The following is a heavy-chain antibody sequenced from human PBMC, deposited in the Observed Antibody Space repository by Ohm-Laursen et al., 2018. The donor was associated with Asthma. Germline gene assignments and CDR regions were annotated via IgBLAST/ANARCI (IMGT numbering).Heavy chain of an antibody. CDR2: ISYDGSNK. CDR1: GFTFSSYG. Sequence: RSLRLSCAASGFTFSSYGMHWVRQAPGKGLEWVAVISYDGSNKYYADSVKGRFTISRDNSKNTLYLQMNSLRAEDTAVYYCAKENSDIVVVPAAIGGYFDYWGQGTLVTVSS. D-gene: IGHD2-2*01. V-gene: IGHV3-30*18. CDR3: AKENSDIVVVPAAIGGYFDY. J-gene: IGHJ4*02.